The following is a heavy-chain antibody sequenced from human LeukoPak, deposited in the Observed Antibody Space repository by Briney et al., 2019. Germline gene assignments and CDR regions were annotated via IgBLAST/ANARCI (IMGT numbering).Heavy chain of an antibody. V-gene: IGHV3-21*01. CDR3: AKNGGPHGMDV. J-gene: IGHJ6*02. CDR1: GFTIRDFT. Sequence: PGGSLRLSCKVSGFTIRDFTMNWVRQAPGRGLEWVSSITGVNTKYADSVKGRFTVSRDIGERSLYLQLNTLRVEDTAVYYCAKNGGPHGMDVWGQGTTVTVSS. D-gene: IGHD3-16*01. CDR2: ITGVNT.